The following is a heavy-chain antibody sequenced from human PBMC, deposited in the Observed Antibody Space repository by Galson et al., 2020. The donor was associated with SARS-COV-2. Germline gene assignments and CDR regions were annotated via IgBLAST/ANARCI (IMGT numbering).Heavy chain of an antibody. CDR3: ARDSSSSLYGMDV. CDR2: LWYDGSNK. V-gene: IGHV3-33*01. J-gene: IGHJ6*02. D-gene: IGHD6-13*01. CDR1: GFTFSNYR. Sequence: CAASGFTFSNYRMHWVRQAPGKGPEWVAVLWYDGSNKYYADSEKGRFTISRDNSKTTLYLQMNSRRADDTAVYYCARDSSSSLYGMDVWGQGTTGTVAS.